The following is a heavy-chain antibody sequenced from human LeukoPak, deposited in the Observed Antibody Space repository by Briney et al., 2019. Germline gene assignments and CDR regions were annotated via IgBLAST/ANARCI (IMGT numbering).Heavy chain of an antibody. D-gene: IGHD3-10*01. CDR3: AKDRSWTYGPYGSGSYCYDY. CDR1: GFTFSSYA. CDR2: ISGSGGST. V-gene: IGHV3-23*01. J-gene: IGHJ4*02. Sequence: PGGSLRLSCAASGFTFSSYAMSWVRQAPGKGLEWVSAISGSGGSTYYADSVKGRFTISRDNSKNTLCLQMNSLRAEDTAVYYCAKDRSWTYGPYGSGSYCYDYWGQGTLVTVSS.